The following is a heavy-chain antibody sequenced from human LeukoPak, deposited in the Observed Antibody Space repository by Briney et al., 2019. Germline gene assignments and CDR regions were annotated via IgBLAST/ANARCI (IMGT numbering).Heavy chain of an antibody. D-gene: IGHD3-10*01. V-gene: IGHV4-39*07. CDR1: GGSISGSSYY. CDR3: ARGRYYGSGSYLDP. J-gene: IGHJ5*02. CDR2: IYYSGST. Sequence: SETLSLTCTVSGGSISGSSYYWGWIRQPPGKGLEWIGSIYYSGSTYYNPSLKSRVTISVDTSKNQFSLKLSSVTAADTAVYYCARGRYYGSGSYLDPWGQGTLVTVSS.